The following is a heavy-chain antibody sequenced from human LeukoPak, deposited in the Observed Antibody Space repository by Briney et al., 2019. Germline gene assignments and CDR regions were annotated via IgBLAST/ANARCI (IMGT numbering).Heavy chain of an antibody. J-gene: IGHJ4*02. CDR3: VTVLVGAIGGFYFDY. D-gene: IGHD1-26*01. Sequence: GASVKVSCKASGYTFTGYYMHWVRQAPGNGLEWMGGFDPEDGETIYAQKFQGRVTMTEDTSTDTAYMELSSLRSEDTAVYYCVTVLVGAIGGFYFDYWGQGTLVTVSS. V-gene: IGHV1-24*01. CDR1: GYTFTGYY. CDR2: FDPEDGET.